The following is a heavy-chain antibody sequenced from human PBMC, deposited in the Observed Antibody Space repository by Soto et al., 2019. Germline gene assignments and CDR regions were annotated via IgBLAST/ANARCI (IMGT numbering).Heavy chain of an antibody. CDR3: ARGAYSSSSMGFDY. J-gene: IGHJ4*02. Sequence: SETLSLTCTVSGGSISPYYWSWIRQPPGKGLEWIGYIYYSGSTKYNPSLKSRVTISVDTSKNQFSLKLSSVTAADTAVYYCARGAYSSSSMGFDYWGQGILVTVSS. CDR2: IYYSGST. CDR1: GGSISPYY. V-gene: IGHV4-59*01. D-gene: IGHD6-6*01.